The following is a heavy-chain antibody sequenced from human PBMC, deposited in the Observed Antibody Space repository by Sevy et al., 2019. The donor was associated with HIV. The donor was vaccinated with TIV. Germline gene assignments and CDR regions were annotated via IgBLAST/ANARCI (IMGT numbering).Heavy chain of an antibody. Sequence: GGSLRLSCAASGFTFSSYAMSWVRQAPGKGLEWVSAISGSGGSTYYADSVKGRFTISRDNSKNTLYLQMNSLRAEDTAVYYCAKRNRILRFLEWYNPMDVWGQGTTVTASS. V-gene: IGHV3-23*01. J-gene: IGHJ6*02. CDR3: AKRNRILRFLEWYNPMDV. D-gene: IGHD3-3*01. CDR1: GFTFSSYA. CDR2: ISGSGGST.